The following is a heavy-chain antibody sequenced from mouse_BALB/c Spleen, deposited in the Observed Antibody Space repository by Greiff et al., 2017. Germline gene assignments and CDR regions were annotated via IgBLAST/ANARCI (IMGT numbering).Heavy chain of an antibody. D-gene: IGHD2-2*01. Sequence: EVQGVESGPGLVKPSQSLSLTCTVTGYSITSDYAWNWIRQFPGNKLEWMGYISYSGSTSYNPSLKSRISITRDTSKNQFFLQLNSVTTEDTATYYCARWGYDGKAYWGQGTLVTVSA. CDR3: ARWGYDGKAY. V-gene: IGHV3-2*02. CDR1: GYSITSDYA. J-gene: IGHJ3*01. CDR2: ISYSGST.